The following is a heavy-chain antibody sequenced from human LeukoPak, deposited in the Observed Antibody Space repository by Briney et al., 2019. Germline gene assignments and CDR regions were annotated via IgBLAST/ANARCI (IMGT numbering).Heavy chain of an antibody. D-gene: IGHD6-6*01. J-gene: IGHJ5*02. V-gene: IGHV3-21*01. CDR3: ARGTVADRQRAPPKECFGP. Sequence: GGSLRLSCAASGFPFSNYRMNWVRQGPGKGLEWVSSISSSSSYIYYADSVKGRFTISRDNAKNSLYLQMNSLRAEDTAVYYCARGTVADRQRAPPKECFGPWGQGTLVTVSS. CDR1: GFPFSNYR. CDR2: ISSSSSYI.